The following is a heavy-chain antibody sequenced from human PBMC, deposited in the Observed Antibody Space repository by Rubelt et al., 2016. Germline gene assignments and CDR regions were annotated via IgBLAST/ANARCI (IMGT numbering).Heavy chain of an antibody. D-gene: IGHD2-8*02. CDR1: GGSMSYSY. CDR3: GLGVQEGGTGGDVYFVD. V-gene: IGHV4-59*08. Sequence: QVPLQESGPGLVKPSETLSLTCTVSGGSMSYSYWSWIRQSPGKGLEWIGNIYYSGSTNYNPSLKSRVTISVDTSKNQFSLRRGSVTAAVSAGHYGGLGVQEGGTGGDVYFVDWG. CDR2: IYYSGST. J-gene: IGHJ4*01.